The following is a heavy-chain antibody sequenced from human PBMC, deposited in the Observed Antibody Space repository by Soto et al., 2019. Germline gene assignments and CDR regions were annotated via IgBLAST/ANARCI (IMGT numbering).Heavy chain of an antibody. Sequence: GASVKVSCKASGYSFTSFGISWVRQAPGQGLEWMGWISAYNGNTKYAQNLQGRVTMTTDTSTGTAYMDLRSLRSDDTAVYFCARDQNSGWYGKDFDMDVCGQGTTVTVSS. V-gene: IGHV1-18*01. CDR3: ARDQNSGWYGKDFDMDV. J-gene: IGHJ6*02. CDR1: GYSFTSFG. D-gene: IGHD6-19*01. CDR2: ISAYNGNT.